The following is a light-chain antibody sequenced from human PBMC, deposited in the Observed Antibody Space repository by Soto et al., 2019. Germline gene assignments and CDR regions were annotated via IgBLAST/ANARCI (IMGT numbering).Light chain of an antibody. CDR2: QDN. J-gene: IGLJ2*01. Sequence: SYELTQPPSVSVSPGQTASITCSGDKLGDKYACWYQQKPGQSPVLVIYQDNLRPSGIPERISGSNSGNTATLTIRGTQAMDEADYYCQAWDSSTVVFGGGTQLTVL. CDR1: KLGDKY. V-gene: IGLV3-1*01. CDR3: QAWDSSTVV.